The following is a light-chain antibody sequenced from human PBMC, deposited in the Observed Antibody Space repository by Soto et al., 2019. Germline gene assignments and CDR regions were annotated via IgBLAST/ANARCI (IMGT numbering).Light chain of an antibody. J-gene: IGLJ1*01. CDR1: SSDVGGYNY. CDR2: DVS. CDR3: TPYTTSSTRV. Sequence: QSVLTDPASVSVSPGHSITSSCTGTSSDVGGYNYVSLYQRHPGKGPKLMIYDVSNLPSGVSNRFSGPKSGNTASLTISGLQAVVEADYYCTPYTTSSTRVFGTGTKVTVL. V-gene: IGLV2-14*01.